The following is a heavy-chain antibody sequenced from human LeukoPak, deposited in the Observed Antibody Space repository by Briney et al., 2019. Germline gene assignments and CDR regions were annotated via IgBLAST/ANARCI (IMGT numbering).Heavy chain of an antibody. CDR1: PDSTTSNF. J-gene: IGHJ4*02. D-gene: IGHD1-14*01. V-gene: IGHV4-4*02. CDR2: IHRSGST. CDR3: AREIVGGFNPGAY. Sequence: SETLSLTCTVSPDSTTSNFWSWVRQPPGKGLEWIGEIHRSGSTNYNPSLQSRVTISIDRSKDQIALELSSVTAADTAVYYCAREIVGGFNPGAYWGQGTLVTVSS.